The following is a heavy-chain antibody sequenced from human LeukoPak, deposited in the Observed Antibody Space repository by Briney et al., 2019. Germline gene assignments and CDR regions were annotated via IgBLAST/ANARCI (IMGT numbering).Heavy chain of an antibody. CDR3: AKDHCSSSSCYADAFDI. CDR1: GFIFHTYD. V-gene: IGHV3-23*01. CDR2: ISGGATRT. Sequence: GGSLRLSCAASGFIFHTYDMSWVRQAPGKGPVWVSGISGGATRTYYTDSVTGRFTISRDNSKNTLYLQMNCLRAEDTAVYYCAKDHCSSSSCYADAFDIWGQGTMVTVSS. D-gene: IGHD2-2*01. J-gene: IGHJ3*02.